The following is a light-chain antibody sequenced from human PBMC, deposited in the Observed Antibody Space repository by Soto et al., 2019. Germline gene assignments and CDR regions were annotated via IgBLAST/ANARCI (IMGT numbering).Light chain of an antibody. CDR2: DAS. J-gene: IGKJ1*01. Sequence: DIQMTQSPSTLSASVGDRVTITCRASQSISSWLAWYQQKPGKAPKLLIYDASSLESGVPSRFSGSGSGTEFTLTISSLQPEDIATYYCQQYDSLPRTFGQGTKVEIK. V-gene: IGKV1-5*01. CDR3: QQYDSLPRT. CDR1: QSISSW.